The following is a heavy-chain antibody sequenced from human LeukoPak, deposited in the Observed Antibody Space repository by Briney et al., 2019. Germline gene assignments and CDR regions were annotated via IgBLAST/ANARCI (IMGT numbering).Heavy chain of an antibody. Sequence: SETLSLTCTVSGGSISNYYWSWIRQPPGKGLEWIGYIYYSGSTNYNPSLKSRVTIPVDTSKYQFSLRLSSVTAADTAVYYCARYRGNSDAFDIWGQGTMVTVSS. CDR1: GGSISNYY. J-gene: IGHJ3*02. V-gene: IGHV4-59*08. CDR2: IYYSGST. D-gene: IGHD4-23*01. CDR3: ARYRGNSDAFDI.